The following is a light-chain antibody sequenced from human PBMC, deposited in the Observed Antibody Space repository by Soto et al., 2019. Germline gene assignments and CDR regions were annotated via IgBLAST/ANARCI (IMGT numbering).Light chain of an antibody. J-gene: IGLJ2*01. CDR2: SNN. V-gene: IGLV1-44*01. CDR1: SSNIGSNT. CDR3: AAWDDILNGV. Sequence: QSVLTQPPSASGTPGQRVTISCSGSSSNIGSNTVNWYQQLPGTAPKLLIYSNNQRPSGVPDRFSGSKSGTSASLAISGLQSEDEADYYCAAWDDILNGVFGRGTKVTVL.